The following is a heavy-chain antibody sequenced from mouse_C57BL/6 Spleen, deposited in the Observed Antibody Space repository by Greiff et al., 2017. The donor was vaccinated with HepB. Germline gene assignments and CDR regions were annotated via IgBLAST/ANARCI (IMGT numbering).Heavy chain of an antibody. D-gene: IGHD1-1*01. CDR1: GFTFSDYG. J-gene: IGHJ4*01. V-gene: IGHV5-17*01. Sequence: EVNVVESGGGLVKPGGSLKLSCAASGFTFSDYGMHWVRQAPEKGLEWVAYISSGSSTIYYADTVKGRFTISRDNAKNTLFLQMTSLTSEDTAMDYCARSQLRRNAMDYWGQGTSVTVSS. CDR3: ARSQLRRNAMDY. CDR2: ISSGSSTI.